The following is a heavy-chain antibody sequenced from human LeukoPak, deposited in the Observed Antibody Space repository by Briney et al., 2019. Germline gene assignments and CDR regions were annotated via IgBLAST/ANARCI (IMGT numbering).Heavy chain of an antibody. V-gene: IGHV3-66*04. CDR1: EFSVGSNY. D-gene: IGHD2-15*01. J-gene: IGHJ6*03. CDR3: ARRGTYMDV. CDR2: IYSGGST. Sequence: GGSLRLSCAASEFSVGSNYMTWVRQAPGKGLEWVSLIYSGGSTYYADSVKGRFTISRDNSKNTLYLQMNSLRAEDTAVYYCARRGTYMDVWGKGTTVTVSS.